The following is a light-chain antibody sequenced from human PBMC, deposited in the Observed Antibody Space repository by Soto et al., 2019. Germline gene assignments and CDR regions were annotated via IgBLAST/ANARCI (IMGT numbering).Light chain of an antibody. CDR2: DTS. V-gene: IGLV7-46*01. CDR3: LLSYSGARV. J-gene: IGLJ2*01. CDR1: TGAVTSGHY. Sequence: QAVVTQEPSLTVSPGGTVTLTCGSSTGAVTSGHYPYWFRQKPGQVPRTLIYDTSNKDSWTPARFSGSLLGGKAALTLSGAQPEDEAEYYCLLSYSGARVFGGGTKLTVL.